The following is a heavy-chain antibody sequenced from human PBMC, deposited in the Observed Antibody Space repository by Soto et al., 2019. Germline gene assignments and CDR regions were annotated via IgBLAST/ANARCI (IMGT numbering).Heavy chain of an antibody. CDR3: ARVQTYYYDSSGYPNSAFDI. D-gene: IGHD3-22*01. Sequence: QVQLVESGGGVARLGRPLGFPGEAPGFPFSSYALHWVGQAPGRGRGGVEVLSYDGSNKYYADSVKGRFTISRDNSKNTLYLQMNSLRAEDTAVYYCARVQTYYYDSSGYPNSAFDIWGQGTMVTVSS. V-gene: IGHV3-30-3*01. CDR2: LSYDGSNK. CDR1: GFPFSSYA. J-gene: IGHJ3*02.